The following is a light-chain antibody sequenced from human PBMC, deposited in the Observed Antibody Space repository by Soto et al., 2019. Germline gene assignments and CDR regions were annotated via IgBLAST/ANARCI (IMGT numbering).Light chain of an antibody. J-gene: IGKJ2*01. CDR3: QQYGSSSYT. CDR1: QSVSSSY. Sequence: EIVLTQSPGTLSLFPGDRATLSCRASQSVSSSYLAWYQQKPGQAPRLLIYGASSRATGIPDRFSGSGSGTDFTLTISRLEPEDFAVYYCQQYGSSSYTFGQGTKLEIK. CDR2: GAS. V-gene: IGKV3-20*01.